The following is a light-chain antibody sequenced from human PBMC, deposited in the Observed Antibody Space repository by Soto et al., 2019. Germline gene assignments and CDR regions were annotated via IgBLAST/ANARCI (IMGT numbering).Light chain of an antibody. Sequence: DIQMTQSPSSLSASVGDRVTITCRASQSISSYLNWYQQKPGKAPKLLIYAASSLQSGVPSRFSGSGSGTDFTLTIGSLQPEDFATYYCQQSYSTPGGTFGQGTKVEIK. V-gene: IGKV1-39*01. CDR1: QSISSY. J-gene: IGKJ1*01. CDR3: QQSYSTPGGT. CDR2: AAS.